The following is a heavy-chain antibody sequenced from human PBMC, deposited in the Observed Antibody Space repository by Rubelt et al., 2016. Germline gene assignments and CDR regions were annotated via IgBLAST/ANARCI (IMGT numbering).Heavy chain of an antibody. V-gene: IGHV4-39*01. CDR3: ARHGVAPWLNYADY. Sequence: QLQVQESGPGLVKPSETLSLTCTVSGASIGGSSYYWGWIRQPPGEGLEWIGTVYYTGSANYNPSLRSSVTISVDTSKNQFSLGVSSLTAADTAIYYCARHGVAPWLNYADYWGQGTLVTVSS. CDR1: GASIGGSSYY. CDR2: VYYTGSA. J-gene: IGHJ4*02. D-gene: IGHD2-2*01.